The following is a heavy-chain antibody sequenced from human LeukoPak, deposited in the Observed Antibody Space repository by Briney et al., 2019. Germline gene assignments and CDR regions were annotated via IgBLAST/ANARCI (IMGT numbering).Heavy chain of an antibody. Sequence: GGSLRLSCVASGFTFSSFWMTWVRQAPGKGLEWVANIKYDGSEKYHVDSVKGRFTISRDNAKNSLYLQMNSLRAEDTAVYYCARALDSLYSSGWPSAGYWGQGTLVTVSS. J-gene: IGHJ4*02. CDR3: ARALDSLYSSGWPSAGY. D-gene: IGHD6-19*01. CDR1: GFTFSSFW. CDR2: IKYDGSEK. V-gene: IGHV3-7*01.